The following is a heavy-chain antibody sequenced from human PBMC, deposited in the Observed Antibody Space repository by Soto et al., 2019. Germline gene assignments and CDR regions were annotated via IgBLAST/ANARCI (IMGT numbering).Heavy chain of an antibody. Sequence: QVQLVQSGAEVKKPGSSVKVSCKASGGTFSSYTISWVRQAPGQGLEWMGRIIPILGIANYAQKFQGRVTITAYKSTSTAYMELSSLRSEDTAVYYCAREGYCTNGVCYGVDYWGQGTLVTVSS. D-gene: IGHD2-8*01. CDR2: IIPILGIA. CDR3: AREGYCTNGVCYGVDY. J-gene: IGHJ4*02. CDR1: GGTFSSYT. V-gene: IGHV1-69*08.